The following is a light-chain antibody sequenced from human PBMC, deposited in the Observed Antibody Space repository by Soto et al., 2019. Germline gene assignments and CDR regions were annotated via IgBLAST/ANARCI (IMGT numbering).Light chain of an antibody. J-gene: IGKJ4*01. CDR3: QPYDNLQLT. V-gene: IGKV1-33*01. Sequence: DIQMTQSPSSLSASVGDRVTITCQASQDISNYLNWYQQKPGKAPKLLIYDASNLETGVPSRFSGSGSGTDFTFTISSLQPEDIETYYCQPYDNLQLTLGGGTKVDIK. CDR2: DAS. CDR1: QDISNY.